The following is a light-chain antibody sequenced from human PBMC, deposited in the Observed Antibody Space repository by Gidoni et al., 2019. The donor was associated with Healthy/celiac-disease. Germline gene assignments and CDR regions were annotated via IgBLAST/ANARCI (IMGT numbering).Light chain of an antibody. CDR3: QQYNSWPLT. Sequence: ELVMTQSPATLSVPPGERATLSCRASQSVNSNLAWYQQKPGPAPRLLIYGASTRATGIPARFSGSGSGTEFTLTISSLQSEDFAVYYCQQYNSWPLTFGQGTKVEIK. V-gene: IGKV3-15*01. J-gene: IGKJ1*01. CDR1: QSVNSN. CDR2: GAS.